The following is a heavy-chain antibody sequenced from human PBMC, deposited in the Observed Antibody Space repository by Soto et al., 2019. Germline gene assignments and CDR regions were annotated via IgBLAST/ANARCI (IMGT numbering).Heavy chain of an antibody. CDR1: GGSVSSGSYY. D-gene: IGHD2-15*01. CDR2: IYYSGST. J-gene: IGHJ6*02. Sequence: SETLSLTGTVSGGSVSSGSYYWSWIRQPPGKGLEWIGYIYYSGSTNYNPSLKSRVTISVDTSKNQFSLKLSSVTAADTAVYYCARDTSGRNYYYYYGMDVWGQGTTVTVSS. CDR3: ARDTSGRNYYYYYGMDV. V-gene: IGHV4-61*01.